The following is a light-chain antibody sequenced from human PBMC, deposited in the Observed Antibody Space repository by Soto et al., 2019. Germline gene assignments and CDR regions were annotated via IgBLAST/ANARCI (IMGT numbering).Light chain of an antibody. CDR1: QGINKW. V-gene: IGKV1-12*01. CDR2: SAS. Sequence: DIQMTQSPSSVSASVGDRVTITCRASQGINKWLAWYQQKPGTAPKLLIYSASSSQSGVPSRFSGSGSGTDFTLTISSLQPEDFATYYCQQANTFALTFGGGTKVDIK. J-gene: IGKJ4*01. CDR3: QQANTFALT.